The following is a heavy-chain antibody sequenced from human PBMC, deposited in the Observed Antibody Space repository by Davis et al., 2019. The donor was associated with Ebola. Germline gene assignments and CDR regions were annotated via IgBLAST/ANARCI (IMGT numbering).Heavy chain of an antibody. CDR2: INAGNGNT. J-gene: IGHJ4*02. CDR1: GYTFTSYA. D-gene: IGHD5-24*01. CDR3: ARGLEMAG. Sequence: ASVKVSCKASGYTFTSYAMHWVRQAPGQRLEWMGWINAGNGNTKYSQKFQGRVTMTTDTSTSTAYMELRSLRSDDTAVYYCARGLEMAGWGQGTLVTVSS. V-gene: IGHV1-3*01.